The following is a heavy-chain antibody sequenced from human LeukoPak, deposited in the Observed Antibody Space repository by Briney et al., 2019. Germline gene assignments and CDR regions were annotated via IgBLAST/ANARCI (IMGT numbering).Heavy chain of an antibody. CDR1: GFTFSSYS. J-gene: IGHJ5*02. V-gene: IGHV3-21*01. Sequence: GGSLRLSCAASGFTFSSYSMNWVRQAPGKGLEWVSSISSSRSYIYYADSVKGRFTISRDNAKNSLYLQMNSLRAEDTAVYYCARDKDIVVVVAATGFDPWGQGTLVTVSS. D-gene: IGHD2-15*01. CDR2: ISSSRSYI. CDR3: ARDKDIVVVVAATGFDP.